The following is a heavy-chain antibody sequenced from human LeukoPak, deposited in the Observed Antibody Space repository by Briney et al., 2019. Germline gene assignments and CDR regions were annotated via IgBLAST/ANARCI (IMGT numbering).Heavy chain of an antibody. CDR1: GFTFSSYV. V-gene: IGHV3-23*01. J-gene: IGHJ4*02. CDR3: AKDLVVVVAATPGGYYFDY. D-gene: IGHD2-15*01. Sequence: SGGSLRLSCAASGFTFSSYVMSWVRQAPGKGLEWVSAISGSGGSTYYAPSVKGRFTISRDNSKNTLYLQMNSLRAEDAAVYYCAKDLVVVVAATPGGYYFDYWGQGTLVTVSS. CDR2: ISGSGGST.